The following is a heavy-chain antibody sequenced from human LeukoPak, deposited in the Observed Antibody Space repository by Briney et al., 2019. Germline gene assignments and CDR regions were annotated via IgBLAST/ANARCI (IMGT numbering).Heavy chain of an antibody. V-gene: IGHV3-30*02. CDR2: IRHDGSNK. D-gene: IGHD2-2*01. CDR1: GFTFSSYG. CDR3: AKEPPGIVVVPAAAIYNWFDP. J-gene: IGHJ5*02. Sequence: GGSLRLSCAVSGFTFSSYGMHWVRQAPGKELEWGAFIRHDGSNKYYEDSVKGRFTISRDNSKNALYLQMNSLRAEDTAVYYCAKEPPGIVVVPAAAIYNWFDPWGQGTLVTVSS.